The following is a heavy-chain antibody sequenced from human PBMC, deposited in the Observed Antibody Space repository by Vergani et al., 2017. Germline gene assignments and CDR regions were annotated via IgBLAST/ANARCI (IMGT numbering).Heavy chain of an antibody. CDR3: ARLSYDTTRYVRGGYDC. Sequence: VQLVESGGVVVQPGGSLRLSCAASGFTFSACPMTWVRQAPGKGLEWVSAISARYPSTYYADSVKGRFTISRDNSKNMLYLQMNSLRAEDTAVYYCARLSYDTTRYVRGGYDCWGQGTLVSVSS. J-gene: IGHJ4*02. CDR2: ISARYPST. D-gene: IGHD3-22*01. CDR1: GFTFSACP. V-gene: IGHV3-23*04.